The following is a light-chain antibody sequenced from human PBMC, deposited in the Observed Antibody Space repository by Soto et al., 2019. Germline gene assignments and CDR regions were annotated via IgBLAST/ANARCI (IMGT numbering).Light chain of an antibody. CDR1: SSDVGAYHS. J-gene: IGLJ3*02. CDR2: DVS. CDR3: SSFTDTGPVM. Sequence: QSALTQPASVSGSPGQSFTIPCTGRSSDVGAYHSVSWYQQHPGKAPNLIIFDVSNRPSGVSNRFSGSKSGNTASLTISGLQAEDEADYSCSSFTDTGPVMFGGWTKVTVL. V-gene: IGLV2-14*03.